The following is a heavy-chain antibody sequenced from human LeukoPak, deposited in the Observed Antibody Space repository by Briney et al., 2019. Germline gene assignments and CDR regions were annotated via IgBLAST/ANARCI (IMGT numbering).Heavy chain of an antibody. J-gene: IGHJ6*03. CDR2: ISAYNGNT. CDR3: AREGGIARPPCLYYYIDV. Sequence: VASVKVSCKASGYTFTSYGISWVRQAPGQGLEWMGWISAYNGNTNYAQKLQGRVTMTTDTSTSTAYMELRSLRSDDTAVYYCAREGGIARPPCLYYYIDVWGKGTTVTVSS. CDR1: GYTFTSYG. D-gene: IGHD6-6*01. V-gene: IGHV1-18*01.